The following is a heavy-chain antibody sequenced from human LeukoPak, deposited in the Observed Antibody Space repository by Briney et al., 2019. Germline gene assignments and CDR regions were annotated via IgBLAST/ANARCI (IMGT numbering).Heavy chain of an antibody. V-gene: IGHV4-34*01. D-gene: IGHD3-10*01. CDR3: ARRRIWFGESHMDV. Sequence: AETLSLTCAVYGGSFSGYYWSWIRQPPGKGLEWIAEMNHSGSTKYNPSLKSRVTISVDTSKNKFSLKLSSVTGADTAVYYCARRRIWFGESHMDVWGKGTTVTISS. CDR2: MNHSGST. CDR1: GGSFSGYY. J-gene: IGHJ6*03.